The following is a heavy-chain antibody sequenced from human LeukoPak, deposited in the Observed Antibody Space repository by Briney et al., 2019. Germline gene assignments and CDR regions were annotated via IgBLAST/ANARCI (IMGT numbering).Heavy chain of an antibody. J-gene: IGHJ4*02. CDR1: GFTFGNYW. Sequence: PGGSLRLSCAASGFTFGNYWMHWVRQAPGKGLVWVSRINSDGSSTTSADSVKGRFTISRDNAKNTLYLQMNSLRAEDTAVYYCAKGGATVIDYWGQGTLVTVSS. CDR2: INSDGSST. V-gene: IGHV3-74*01. D-gene: IGHD4-17*01. CDR3: AKGGATVIDY.